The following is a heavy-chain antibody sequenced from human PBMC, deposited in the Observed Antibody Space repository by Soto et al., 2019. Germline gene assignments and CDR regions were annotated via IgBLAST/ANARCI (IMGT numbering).Heavy chain of an antibody. D-gene: IGHD3-9*01. CDR1: GFTFSSYS. CDR3: AVGSFDWLVNDY. Sequence: EVQLVESGGGLVQPGGSLRLSCAASGFTFSSYSMNWVRQAPGKGLEWVAFISTSSSTIYYADSVKGRFTISRDNAKNSLYLQMNGLRAEDTAVYYCAVGSFDWLVNDYWGQGTLVTVSS. CDR2: ISTSSSTI. V-gene: IGHV3-48*01. J-gene: IGHJ4*02.